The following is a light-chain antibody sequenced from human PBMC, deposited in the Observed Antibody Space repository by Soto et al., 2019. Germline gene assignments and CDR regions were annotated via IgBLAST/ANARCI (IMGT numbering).Light chain of an antibody. J-gene: IGKJ3*01. CDR3: QQYHNWPVT. Sequence: DIVMTQSPATLSVSPGARATLSCRASQSVSTNLAWYQQRPGQPPRVLIYGASTRATRIPPRCSGSGYGTEFSRPISILQDEDLVVYYCQQYHNWPVTFGPGNKVD. CDR2: GAS. V-gene: IGKV3-15*01. CDR1: QSVSTN.